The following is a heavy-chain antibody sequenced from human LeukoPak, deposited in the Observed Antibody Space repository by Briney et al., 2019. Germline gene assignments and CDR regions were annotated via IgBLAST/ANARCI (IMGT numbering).Heavy chain of an antibody. CDR2: ISSSSSYI. CDR1: GFTFSSYS. CDR3: ARRRDGVSTIGY. J-gene: IGHJ4*02. D-gene: IGHD3-10*01. Sequence: AGGSLRLYCAASGFTFSSYSMNWVRQAPGKGLEWVSSISSSSSYIYYADSVKGRFTISRDNAKNSLYLQMNSLRAEDTAVYYCARRRDGVSTIGYWGQGTLVTVSS. V-gene: IGHV3-21*01.